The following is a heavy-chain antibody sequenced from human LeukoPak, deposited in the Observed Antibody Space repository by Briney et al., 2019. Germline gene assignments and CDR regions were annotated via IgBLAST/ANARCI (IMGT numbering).Heavy chain of an antibody. CDR2: IIPIFGTA. Sequence: SVKVSCKASGGTFSSYAISWVRQAPGQGLEWMGGIIPIFGTANYAQKFQGRVTITADKSTSTAYMELSSLRSDDTAVYYCARDSAPRIAVAGTIGDYWGQGTLVTVSS. CDR1: GGTFSSYA. CDR3: ARDSAPRIAVAGTIGDY. J-gene: IGHJ4*02. D-gene: IGHD6-19*01. V-gene: IGHV1-69*06.